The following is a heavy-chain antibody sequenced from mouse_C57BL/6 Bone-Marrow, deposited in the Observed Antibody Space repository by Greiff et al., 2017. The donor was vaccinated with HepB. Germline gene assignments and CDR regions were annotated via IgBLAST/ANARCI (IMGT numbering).Heavy chain of an antibody. CDR1: GYTFTDYY. Sequence: EVQLQQSGPELVKPGASVKISCKASGYTFTDYYMNWVKQSHGKSLEWIGDINPNNGGTSYNQKFKGKATLTVDKSSSTAYMERRSLTSEDSAVYYCAPYDGYFDVWGTGTTVTVSS. V-gene: IGHV1-26*01. D-gene: IGHD2-3*01. J-gene: IGHJ1*03. CDR3: APYDGYFDV. CDR2: INPNNGGT.